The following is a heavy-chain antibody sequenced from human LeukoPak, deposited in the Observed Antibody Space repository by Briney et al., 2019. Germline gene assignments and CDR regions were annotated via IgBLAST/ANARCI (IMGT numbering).Heavy chain of an antibody. CDR3: ARDYYGSGSYYSPGDYYYGMDV. J-gene: IGHJ6*02. V-gene: IGHV3-30-3*01. Sequence: PGGSLRLSCAASGFTFSSYAMHWVRQAPGKGLEWVAVISYDGSNKYYAGSVKGRFTISRDNSKNTLYLQMNSLRAEDTAVYYCARDYYGSGSYYSPGDYYYGMDVWGQGTTVTVSS. CDR2: ISYDGSNK. D-gene: IGHD3-10*01. CDR1: GFTFSSYA.